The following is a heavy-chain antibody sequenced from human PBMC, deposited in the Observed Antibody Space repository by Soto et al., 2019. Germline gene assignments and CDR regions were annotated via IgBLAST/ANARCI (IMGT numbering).Heavy chain of an antibody. Sequence: QVQLQESGPGLVKPSQTLSLTCTVSGGSISSGGYYWSWIRQHPGEGLEWIGYIYYSGSTYYNPSLKSRVPISVDTSKNQFSLKLSSVTAADTAVYYCARVCGGDCHYGMDVWGQGTTVTVSS. CDR3: ARVCGGDCHYGMDV. V-gene: IGHV4-31*03. CDR1: GGSISSGGYY. CDR2: IYYSGST. J-gene: IGHJ6*02. D-gene: IGHD2-21*02.